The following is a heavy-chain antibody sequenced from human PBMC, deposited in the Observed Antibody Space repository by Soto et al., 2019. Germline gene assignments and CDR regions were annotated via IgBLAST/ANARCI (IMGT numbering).Heavy chain of an antibody. D-gene: IGHD3-22*01. J-gene: IGHJ5*02. Sequence: SVKVSCKASGGTFSSYAMSLVRQAPGQGLEWMGGIIPIFGTANYAQKFQGRVTITADGSTSTAYMELSSLRSEDTAVYYCARDRYYYDSSVGYWFDPWGQGTLVTVSS. V-gene: IGHV1-69*13. CDR1: GGTFSSYA. CDR3: ARDRYYYDSSVGYWFDP. CDR2: IIPIFGTA.